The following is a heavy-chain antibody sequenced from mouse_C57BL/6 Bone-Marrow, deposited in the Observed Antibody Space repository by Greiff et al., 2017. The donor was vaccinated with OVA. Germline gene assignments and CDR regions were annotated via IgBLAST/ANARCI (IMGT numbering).Heavy chain of an antibody. CDR2: IYPSDSET. J-gene: IGHJ4*01. Sequence: QVHVKQPGAELVRPGSSVKLSCKASGYTFTSYWMDWVKQRPGQGLEWIGNIYPSDSETHYNQKFKDKATLTVDKSSSTAYVQLSSLTSEDSAVYYCARVEFITTAYYAMDYWGQGTSVTVSS. D-gene: IGHD1-1*01. V-gene: IGHV1-61*01. CDR1: GYTFTSYW. CDR3: ARVEFITTAYYAMDY.